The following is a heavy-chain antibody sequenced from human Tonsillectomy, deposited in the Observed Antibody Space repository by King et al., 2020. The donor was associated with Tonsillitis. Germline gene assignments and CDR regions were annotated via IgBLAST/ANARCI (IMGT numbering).Heavy chain of an antibody. CDR1: GGSISSYY. D-gene: IGHD2-15*01. J-gene: IGHJ4*02. Sequence: VQLQESGPGLVKPSETLSLTCTVSGGSISSYYWSWIRQPPGKGLEWIGYIYYSGSTNYNPSLKSRVTISVDTSKNQFSLKLSSVTAADTAVYYCARERGIGGFDYWGQGTLVTVSS. CDR3: ARERGIGGFDY. CDR2: IYYSGST. V-gene: IGHV4-59*01.